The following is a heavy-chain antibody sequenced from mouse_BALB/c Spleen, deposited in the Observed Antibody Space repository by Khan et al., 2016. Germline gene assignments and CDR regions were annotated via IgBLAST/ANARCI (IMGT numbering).Heavy chain of an antibody. Sequence: MQLEESGAELVKPGASVKLSCTASGFNIKDTYMHWVKQRPEQGLEWIGRIDPANGNTKYDPKFQGKATITAETSSNTAYLQLSSLTSEDTAVYYCARSPYEYDVGFAYWGQGTLVTISA. J-gene: IGHJ3*01. V-gene: IGHV14-3*02. CDR2: IDPANGNT. CDR1: GFNIKDTY. CDR3: ARSPYEYDVGFAY. D-gene: IGHD2-4*01.